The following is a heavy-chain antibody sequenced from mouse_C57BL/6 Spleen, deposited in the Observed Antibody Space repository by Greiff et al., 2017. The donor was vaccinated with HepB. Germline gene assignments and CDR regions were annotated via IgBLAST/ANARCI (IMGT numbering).Heavy chain of an antibody. V-gene: IGHV1-64*01. CDR3: AREGKKLGTGTGDFDY. CDR2: IHPNSGST. J-gene: IGHJ2*01. D-gene: IGHD4-1*01. Sequence: QVQLQQPGAELVKPGASVKLSCKASGYTFTSYWMHWVKQRPGQGLEWIGMIHPNSGSTNYNEKFKSKATLTVDKSSSTAYMQLSSLTSEDSAVYYCAREGKKLGTGTGDFDYWGQGTTLTVSS. CDR1: GYTFTSYW.